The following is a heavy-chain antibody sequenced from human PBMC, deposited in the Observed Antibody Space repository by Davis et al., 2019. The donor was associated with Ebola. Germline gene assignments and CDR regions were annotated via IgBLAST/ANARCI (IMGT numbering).Heavy chain of an antibody. CDR3: AKEGYLVATLPFDT. CDR1: GFTFSSFA. Sequence: GESLKISCAATGFTFSSFALTWLRQAPGKGLEWVSTIGASGTNSYYAESVKGWFTSSRDNSKNTLYLQMNSLRVEDTAVYYCAKEGYLVATLPFDTWGQGALVTVSS. CDR2: IGASGTNS. V-gene: IGHV3-23*01. J-gene: IGHJ4*02. D-gene: IGHD5-12*01.